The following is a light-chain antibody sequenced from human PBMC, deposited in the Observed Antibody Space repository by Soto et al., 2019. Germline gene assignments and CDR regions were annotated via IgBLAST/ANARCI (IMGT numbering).Light chain of an antibody. J-gene: IGKJ1*01. CDR1: PSSSTC. V-gene: IGKV3-11*01. CDR2: EAS. Sequence: SPVTLSVSPGERATLSCRASPSSSTCLAWYQHKPGQAPRLLMYEASDRATGVPPRFSGSGSGTDFTLTISSLEPEDFASYYSQQKTFGQGTKVDIK. CDR3: QQKT.